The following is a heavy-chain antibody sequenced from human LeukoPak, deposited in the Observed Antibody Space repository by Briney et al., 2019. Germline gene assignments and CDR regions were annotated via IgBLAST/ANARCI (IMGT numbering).Heavy chain of an antibody. CDR2: IYTSGST. Sequence: PSETLSLTCTVSGDSINDHYWSWIRQPAGKGLEWIGRIYTSGSTNYNPSLKSRVTMSVDTSKNQFSLKLCSVTAADTAVYYCRAVATTGDFDYWGQGTLVTVSS. J-gene: IGHJ4*02. CDR3: RAVATTGDFDY. D-gene: IGHD5-12*01. CDR1: GDSINDHY. V-gene: IGHV4-4*07.